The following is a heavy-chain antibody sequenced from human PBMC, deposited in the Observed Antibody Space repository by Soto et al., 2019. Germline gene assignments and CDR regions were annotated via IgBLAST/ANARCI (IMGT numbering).Heavy chain of an antibody. Sequence: EVHLLESGGDLVQPGGSLRVSCVASGFSFSNYAMSWVRQAPGKGLEWVSGIRGSGAETHYADSVKGRFTISRDNSKNTVYLEMRSLKVGDTAVYYCARVEGAKGFDWFDTWGRGTLVTVSS. V-gene: IGHV3-23*01. CDR1: GFSFSNYA. CDR3: ARVEGAKGFDWFDT. CDR2: IRGSGAET. J-gene: IGHJ5*02. D-gene: IGHD1-26*01.